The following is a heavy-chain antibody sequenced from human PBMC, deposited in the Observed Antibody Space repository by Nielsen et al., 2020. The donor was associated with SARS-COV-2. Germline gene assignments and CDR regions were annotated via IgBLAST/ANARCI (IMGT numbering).Heavy chain of an antibody. Sequence: GESLKISCAASGFTFSNHGMHWVRQAPGKGLEWVAVIWYDGTNEYYADSVKGRFTISRDNSKNTLYLQMNSLRAEDTAFYYCARDPEGLFWYFDLWGRGTLVTVSS. CDR1: GFTFSNHG. V-gene: IGHV3-33*08. CDR3: ARDPEGLFWYFDL. CDR2: IWYDGTNE. J-gene: IGHJ2*01. D-gene: IGHD3-3*01.